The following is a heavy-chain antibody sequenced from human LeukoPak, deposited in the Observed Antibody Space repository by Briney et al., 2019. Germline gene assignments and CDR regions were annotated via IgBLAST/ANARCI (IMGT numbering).Heavy chain of an antibody. CDR3: ARDHGGKVDRYFDL. J-gene: IGHJ2*01. V-gene: IGHV1-18*01. Sequence: ASVKASCKASGYPFASYGISWVRQAPGQGLEWMGWISAYKGNTNYAQKFQGRVTMTTDTSTSTAYMELRSLRSDDTAVYYCARDHGGKVDRYFDLWGRGTLVTVSS. D-gene: IGHD4-23*01. CDR2: ISAYKGNT. CDR1: GYPFASYG.